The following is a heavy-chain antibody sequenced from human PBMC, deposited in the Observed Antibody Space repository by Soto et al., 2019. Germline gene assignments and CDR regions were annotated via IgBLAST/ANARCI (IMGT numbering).Heavy chain of an antibody. D-gene: IGHD2-8*02. CDR3: VRDYASDTGVHLDF. CDR2: IGAGDGKT. J-gene: IGHJ4*02. Sequence: QVQLVQSGAEVKKPGASVKVSCKSSGYRFTQYVIHWVRQAPGQRLEWMGWIGAGDGKTYYSQNFQGRVAITKDTSASTAYMELSSLISEDTAVYYCVRDYASDTGVHLDFWDQGTLVTVSS. V-gene: IGHV1-3*01. CDR1: GYRFTQYV.